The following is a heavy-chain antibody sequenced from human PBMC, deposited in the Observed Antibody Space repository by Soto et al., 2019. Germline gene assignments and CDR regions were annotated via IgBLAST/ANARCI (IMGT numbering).Heavy chain of an antibody. D-gene: IGHD6-19*01. V-gene: IGHV3-7*01. CDR2: IKQDGSEK. J-gene: IGHJ4*02. CDR1: GFTFSNYW. Sequence: EVQLVESGGGLVQPGGSLRLSCAASGFTFSNYWMGWVRQAPGKGLEWVANIKQDGSEKYYVDSVKGRFTISRDNAKNSLYLQMNSLRAEDTAVYYCARDRGVGWLLRQDYFDYWGQGTLVTVSS. CDR3: ARDRGVGWLLRQDYFDY.